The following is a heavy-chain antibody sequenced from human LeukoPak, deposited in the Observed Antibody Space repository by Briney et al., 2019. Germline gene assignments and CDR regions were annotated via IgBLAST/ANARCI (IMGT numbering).Heavy chain of an antibody. CDR1: GFTFSSYG. CDR3: AKGVAARPNWFDP. D-gene: IGHD6-6*01. CDR2: IRYDGSNK. V-gene: IGHV3-30*02. J-gene: IGHJ5*02. Sequence: GGSLRLSCAASGFTFSSYGMHWVRQAPGKGREWVAFIRYDGSNKYYADSVKGRFTISRDNSKNTLYLQMNSLRAEDTAVYYCAKGVAARPNWFDPWGQGTLVTVSS.